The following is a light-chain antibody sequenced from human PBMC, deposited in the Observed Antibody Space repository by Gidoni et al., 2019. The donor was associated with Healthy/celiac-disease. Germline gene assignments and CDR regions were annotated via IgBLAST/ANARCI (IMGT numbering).Light chain of an antibody. Sequence: EIVFTQSPATLSLSPGERATLSCRASQSVSSYLAWYQQKPGQAPRLLIYDASNRATGIPARFSGSGSGTDFTLTISSLETEDFAVYYCQQRSNWPTFGQGTKVEIK. J-gene: IGKJ1*01. V-gene: IGKV3-11*01. CDR3: QQRSNWPT. CDR2: DAS. CDR1: QSVSSY.